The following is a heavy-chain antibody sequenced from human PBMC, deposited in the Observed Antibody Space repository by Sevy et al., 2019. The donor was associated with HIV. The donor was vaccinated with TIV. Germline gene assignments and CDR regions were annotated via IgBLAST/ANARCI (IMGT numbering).Heavy chain of an antibody. CDR3: AREGCTKPHDY. CDR2: LSFGCGEI. J-gene: IGHJ4*02. CDR1: GFTFSKYS. V-gene: IGHV3-23*01. D-gene: IGHD2-8*01. Sequence: GGSLILSCAASGFTFSKYSMSWVRQPPGKGLEWVSTLSFGCGEINYAHSVKGRFTISRDNSKSSVSLQMNNLRPEDTAVYYCAREGCTKPHDYWGQGTLVTVSS.